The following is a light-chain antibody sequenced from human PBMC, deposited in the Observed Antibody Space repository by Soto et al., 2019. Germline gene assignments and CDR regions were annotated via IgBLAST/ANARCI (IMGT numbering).Light chain of an antibody. J-gene: IGKJ3*01. CDR2: GAS. CDR3: QQYSSSPVFP. V-gene: IGKV3-20*01. CDR1: QSVSSSY. Sequence: EIVLTQSPGTLSLSPGERATLSCRASQSVSSSYLAWYQQKPGQAPRLLIYGASSRATGIPDRFSGSGSGTDFALTISRLEPEDLAVYYWQQYSSSPVFPFGPGTKVDIK.